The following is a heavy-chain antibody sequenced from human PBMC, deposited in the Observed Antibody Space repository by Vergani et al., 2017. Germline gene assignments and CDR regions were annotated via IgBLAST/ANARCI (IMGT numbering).Heavy chain of an antibody. D-gene: IGHD3-22*01. CDR3: AKDISYYYDSSGYSSFDI. Sequence: EVQLVESGGGLVQPGRSLRLSCAASGFTFEDYAMNWVRQAPGKGLEWVSGISWNSGSIGYADSVKGRFTISRDNAKNSLYLQMNSVRAEDTALYYCAKDISYYYDSSGYSSFDIWGQGTMVTVSS. V-gene: IGHV3-9*01. CDR2: ISWNSGSI. CDR1: GFTFEDYA. J-gene: IGHJ3*02.